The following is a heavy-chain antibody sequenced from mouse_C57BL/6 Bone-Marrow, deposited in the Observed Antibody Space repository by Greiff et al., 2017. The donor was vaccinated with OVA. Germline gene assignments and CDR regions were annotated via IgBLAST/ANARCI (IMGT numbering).Heavy chain of an antibody. V-gene: IGHV1-62-2*01. CDR1: GYTFTEYT. CDR3: ARHAEQLSPLYYSMDY. J-gene: IGHJ4*01. D-gene: IGHD3-2*02. Sequence: VQLQESGAELVKPGASVKLSCKASGYTFTEYTIHWVKQRSGQGLAWIGWFYPGSGSLKYNEKFKDKATLTADKASSTVSILLSILPSDDSAVYFFARHAEQLSPLYYSMDYWGPGTSVTVSS. CDR2: FYPGSGSL.